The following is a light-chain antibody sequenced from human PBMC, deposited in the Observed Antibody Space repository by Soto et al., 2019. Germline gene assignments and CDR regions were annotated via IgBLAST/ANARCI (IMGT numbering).Light chain of an antibody. Sequence: AIRMTQSPSSFSASTGDRVTITCRASQGISSYLAWYQQKPGKAPKLLIYAASTLQSGVPSRFSGSGSGTDFTLTIRNMKPEDFATYYCQQSFTTWTFGQGTKVDIK. CDR1: QGISSY. CDR2: AAS. J-gene: IGKJ1*01. CDR3: QQSFTTWT. V-gene: IGKV1-8*01.